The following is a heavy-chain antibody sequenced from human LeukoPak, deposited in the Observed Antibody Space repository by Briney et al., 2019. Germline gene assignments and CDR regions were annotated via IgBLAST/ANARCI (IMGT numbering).Heavy chain of an antibody. CDR3: AREAGYSSSWSDY. CDR2: IYHSGST. V-gene: IGHV4-4*02. CDR1: GGSISSSNW. D-gene: IGHD6-13*01. Sequence: SGTLSLTCAVSGGSISSSNWWSWVCQPPGKGLEWIGEIYHSGSTNYNPSLKSRVTISVDKSKNQFSLKLSSVTAADTAAYYCAREAGYSSSWSDYWGQGTLVTVSS. J-gene: IGHJ4*02.